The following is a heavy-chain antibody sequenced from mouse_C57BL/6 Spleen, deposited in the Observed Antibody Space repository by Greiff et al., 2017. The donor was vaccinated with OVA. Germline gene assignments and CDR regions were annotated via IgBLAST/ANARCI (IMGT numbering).Heavy chain of an antibody. J-gene: IGHJ2*01. CDR2: IYPGSGST. V-gene: IGHV1-55*01. D-gene: IGHD1-1*01. Sequence: QVQLQQPGAELVKPGASVKMSCKASGYTFTSYWITWVKQRPGQGLEWIGDIYPGSGSTNYNEKFKSKATLTVDTSSSTAYMPLSSLTSEDSAVYYCARWRYGSSGGYFDYWGQGTTLTVSS. CDR1: GYTFTSYW. CDR3: ARWRYGSSGGYFDY.